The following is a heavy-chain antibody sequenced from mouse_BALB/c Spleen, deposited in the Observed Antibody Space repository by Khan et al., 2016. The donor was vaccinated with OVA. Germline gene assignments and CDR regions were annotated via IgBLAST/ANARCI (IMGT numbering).Heavy chain of an antibody. V-gene: IGHV3-2*02. CDR3: ARGNYYGYAMDY. D-gene: IGHD1-1*01. CDR2: ISYRGTT. CDR1: GYSITSNYA. Sequence: EVQLQESGPGLVKPSQSLSLTCTVTGYSITSNYAWNWIRQFPGNKLEWMGYISYRGTTSYNPSLKSRISITRDTSKNQFFLQLNSVTTEDTATYYCARGNYYGYAMDYLGQGTSVTVSS. J-gene: IGHJ4*01.